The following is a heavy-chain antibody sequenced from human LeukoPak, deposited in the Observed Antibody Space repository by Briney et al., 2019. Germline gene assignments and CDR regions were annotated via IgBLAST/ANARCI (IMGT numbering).Heavy chain of an antibody. J-gene: IGHJ4*02. CDR1: GFTFTTYA. D-gene: IGHD3-22*01. V-gene: IGHV3-23*01. Sequence: GGSLRLSCAASGFTFTTYAMSWVRQAPGKGLEWVSAISGSGGSTYYADSVKGRFTISRDNSKNTLYLQMNSLRAEDTAVYYCAKDSAYYYDSSLDYWGQGTLVTASS. CDR3: AKDSAYYYDSSLDY. CDR2: ISGSGGST.